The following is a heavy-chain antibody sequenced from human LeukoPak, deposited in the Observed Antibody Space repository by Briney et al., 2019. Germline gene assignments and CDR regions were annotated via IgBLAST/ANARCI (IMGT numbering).Heavy chain of an antibody. V-gene: IGHV3-23*01. J-gene: IGHJ3*02. CDR3: AKEYSGSYLPLADAFDI. CDR2: ISGSGGST. Sequence: GGSLRLSCAASGFTFSSYGMSGVRQAPGKGLEWVSAISGSGGSTYYADSVKGRFTISRDNSKNTLYLQMNSLRAEDTAVYYCAKEYSGSYLPLADAFDIWGQGTMVTVSS. CDR1: GFTFSSYG. D-gene: IGHD1-26*01.